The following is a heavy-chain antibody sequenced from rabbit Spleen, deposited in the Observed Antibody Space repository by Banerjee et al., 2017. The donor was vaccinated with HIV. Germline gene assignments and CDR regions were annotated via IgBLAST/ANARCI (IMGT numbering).Heavy chain of an antibody. CDR2: IYAGSSGNT. Sequence: QEQLEESGGDLVKPGASLALTCKASGLDLSSSYWICWVRQAPGKGLEWIACIYAGSSGNTYYASWAKGRFTISRSTSLNTVTLQMTSLTAADTATYFCARRYGDGNYDLWGPGTLVTVS. J-gene: IGHJ4*01. CDR1: GLDLSSSYW. CDR3: ARRYGDGNYDL. D-gene: IGHD2-1*01. V-gene: IGHV1S45*01.